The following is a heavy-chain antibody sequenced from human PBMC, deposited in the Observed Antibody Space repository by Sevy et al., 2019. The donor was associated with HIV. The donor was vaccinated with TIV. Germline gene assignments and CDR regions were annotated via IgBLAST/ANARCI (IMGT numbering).Heavy chain of an antibody. D-gene: IGHD6-6*01. CDR1: GFTFSNCA. Sequence: GGSLRLSCAASGFTFSNCAMSWVRQAPGKGLEWVSAISGSGGGTYSADSVKGRFTISRDNSKNTLHLQMNSLRAEDTAIYYCVKGSAAARPHYFDYWGQGTLVTVSS. V-gene: IGHV3-23*01. CDR2: ISGSGGGT. J-gene: IGHJ4*02. CDR3: VKGSAAARPHYFDY.